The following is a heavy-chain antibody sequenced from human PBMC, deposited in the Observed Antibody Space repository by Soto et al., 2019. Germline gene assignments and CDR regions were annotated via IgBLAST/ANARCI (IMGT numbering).Heavy chain of an antibody. CDR1: GFTFRSYS. D-gene: IGHD2-21*01. Sequence: GGSLRLSCAASGFTFRSYSMNWVRQAPGKGLEWVSYISSSDRTINYANSVKGRFIISRDNAKNSLYLQMHSLRDEDTAVYYCARALLPLLHTGMDVWGQGTTVTVSS. CDR2: ISSSDRTI. CDR3: ARALLPLLHTGMDV. V-gene: IGHV3-48*02. J-gene: IGHJ6*02.